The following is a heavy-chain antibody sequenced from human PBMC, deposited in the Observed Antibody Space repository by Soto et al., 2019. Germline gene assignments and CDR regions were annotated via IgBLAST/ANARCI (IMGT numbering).Heavy chain of an antibody. CDR2: VHYSGST. D-gene: IGHD4-17*01. Sequence: SETLSLTCTVSGGSISGNSYYWGWIRQPPGKGLECIGNVHYSGSTDYNPSLKSRVTISVDTSKNQFSLKLTSVTAADTAVYFCASFSGATYGDYGGGINYWGQGTLVTVSS. V-gene: IGHV4-39*01. CDR1: GGSISGNSYY. J-gene: IGHJ4*02. CDR3: ASFSGATYGDYGGGINY.